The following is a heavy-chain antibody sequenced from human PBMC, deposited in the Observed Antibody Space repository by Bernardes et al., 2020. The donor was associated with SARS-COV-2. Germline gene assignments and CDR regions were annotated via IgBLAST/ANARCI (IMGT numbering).Heavy chain of an antibody. CDR3: ARGRPPQRLYGLDV. J-gene: IGHJ6*04. CDR1: GYTFSSYD. D-gene: IGHD6-25*01. Sequence: ASVKVSCKASGYTFSSYDVNWVRQATGQWLEWMGWMNPKSGTTGYLHKFQGRVTMTRNTSTNTAYMELRSLKSDDTAVYYCARGRPPQRLYGLDVWGEGTTVIVSS. CDR2: MNPKSGTT. V-gene: IGHV1-8*01.